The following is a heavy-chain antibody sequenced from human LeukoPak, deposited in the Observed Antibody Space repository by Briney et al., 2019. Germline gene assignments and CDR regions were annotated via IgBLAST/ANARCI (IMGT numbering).Heavy chain of an antibody. D-gene: IGHD5-18*01. CDR3: ARGFTAMADY. Sequence: GGSLRLSCAASGFSFSSYSMNWVRQASGKGLEWVGRIRSKANSYATAYAASVKGRFTISRDDSKNTAYLQMNSLKIEDTAVYYCARGFTAMADYWGQGTLVTVSS. J-gene: IGHJ4*02. V-gene: IGHV3-73*01. CDR1: GFSFSSYS. CDR2: IRSKANSYAT.